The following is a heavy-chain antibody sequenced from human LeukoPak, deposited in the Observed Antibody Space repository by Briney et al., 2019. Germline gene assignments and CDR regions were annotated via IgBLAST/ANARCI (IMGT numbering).Heavy chain of an antibody. V-gene: IGHV3-7*01. J-gene: IGHJ4*02. Sequence: GGSLRLSCEGSGFTFSNYWMGWVRQAPGKGLQWVANIKTDGSEKYYVDSVKGRFTISRDNAKNSLYLQMNSLRAEDTAVYYCAKDKVGQQLYIFDYWGQGTLVTVSS. CDR1: GFTFSNYW. D-gene: IGHD6-13*01. CDR3: AKDKVGQQLYIFDY. CDR2: IKTDGSEK.